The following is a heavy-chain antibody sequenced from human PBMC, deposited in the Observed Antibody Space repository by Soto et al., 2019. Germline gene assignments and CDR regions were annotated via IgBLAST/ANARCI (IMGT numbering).Heavy chain of an antibody. J-gene: IGHJ4*02. Sequence: QVQLQEAGPGLVKPSQTLSLTCTVSGGSISSGGYYWSWIRQHPGKGLEWIGYIYYSGRPYYNPSLKSRVPISEDTSKNQFSLTLSSVTAADTAVYYCARVSFGSEMATVYYFDYWGQGTLVTVSS. D-gene: IGHD5-12*01. CDR1: GGSISSGGYY. CDR2: IYYSGRP. CDR3: ARVSFGSEMATVYYFDY. V-gene: IGHV4-31*03.